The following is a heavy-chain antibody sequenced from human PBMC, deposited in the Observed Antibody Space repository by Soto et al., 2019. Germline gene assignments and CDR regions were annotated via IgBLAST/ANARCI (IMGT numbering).Heavy chain of an antibody. Sequence: EVQLVESGGALVQPGGSLRLSCAGSGFTFSNHYMDWVRQAPGKGLEWLGRIINKPAGHTTAHAASVRGKFIISRHDSKNLVYLQMHSLKTEDSAVYYCSTTVITAPLFEYWGQGTVVTVSS. CDR1: GFTFSNHY. CDR2: IINKPAGHTT. V-gene: IGHV3-72*01. CDR3: STTVITAPLFEY. J-gene: IGHJ4*02. D-gene: IGHD1-20*01.